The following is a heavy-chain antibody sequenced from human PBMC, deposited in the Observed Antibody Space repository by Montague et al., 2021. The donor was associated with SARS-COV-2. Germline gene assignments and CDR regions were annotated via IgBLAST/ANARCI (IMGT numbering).Heavy chain of an antibody. J-gene: IGHJ3*02. V-gene: IGHV4-39*01. Sequence: SETLSLTCTVSHGSISSSLSYWGWIRQPPGKGLEWIGSIYRSGYTFYSPSLKSRITMSVDTSKNQFSLNLASVTATDTAVYYCARRGYTPCRLDDAFDNWGQGIMVTVSS. D-gene: IGHD5-12*01. CDR3: ARRGYTPCRLDDAFDN. CDR1: HGSISSSLSY. CDR2: IYRSGYT.